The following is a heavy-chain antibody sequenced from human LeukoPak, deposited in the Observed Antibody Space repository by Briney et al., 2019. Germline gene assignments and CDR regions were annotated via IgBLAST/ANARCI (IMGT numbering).Heavy chain of an antibody. CDR1: GFTFSDYY. J-gene: IGHJ4*02. Sequence: GGSLRLSCAASGFTFSDYYMSWIRQAPGKGLEWVSYISSGGSTIYYADSVKGRFTISRDNAKNSLYLQMNSLRAEDTAGYDXXXQXHYDXSGYLGYWGQGTLVTVSS. CDR3: XXQXHYDXSGYLGY. D-gene: IGHD3-22*01. V-gene: IGHV3-11*01. CDR2: ISSGGSTI.